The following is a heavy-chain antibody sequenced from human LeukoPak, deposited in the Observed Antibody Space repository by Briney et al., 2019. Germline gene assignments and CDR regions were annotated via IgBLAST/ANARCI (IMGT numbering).Heavy chain of an antibody. CDR2: ISSSSSYI. J-gene: IGHJ4*02. Sequence: GGSLRLSCAASGFTFSSYSMNWVRQAPGKGLEWVSSISSSSSYIYYADSVKGRFTISRDNAKDSLYLQMNSLRAEDTAVYYCAARYYYDSSGYHTPPDYWGQGTLVTVSS. CDR3: AARYYYDSSGYHTPPDY. CDR1: GFTFSSYS. D-gene: IGHD3-22*01. V-gene: IGHV3-21*01.